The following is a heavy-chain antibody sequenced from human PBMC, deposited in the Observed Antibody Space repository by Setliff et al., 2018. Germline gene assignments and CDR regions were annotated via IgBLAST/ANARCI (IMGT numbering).Heavy chain of an antibody. CDR2: ISHSANK. J-gene: IGHJ5*02. V-gene: IGHV4-39*01. Sequence: SETLSLTCTVSSGSISDNSYYWGWIRQPPGKELEWIGGISHSANKYYNPSFRGRVTIPVDMSKNQFSLNIDSVTAADTAVYFCARVLVLGYNWFDPWGQGTLVTVSS. CDR3: ARVLVLGYNWFDP. D-gene: IGHD3-10*01. CDR1: SGSISDNSYY.